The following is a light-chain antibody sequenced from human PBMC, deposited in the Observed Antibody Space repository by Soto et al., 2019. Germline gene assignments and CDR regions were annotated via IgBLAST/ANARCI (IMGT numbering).Light chain of an antibody. CDR3: SSYAGSNNFV. Sequence: QSVLTQPPSASGSPGQSVTISCTGTSSDVGAYNYVSWYQQHPGKAPKLMIYEVNKRPSGVPDRFSGSKSGNTASLTVSGLQAEDEADYYCSSYAGSNNFVFGTGTKVPV. CDR2: EVN. CDR1: SSDVGAYNY. V-gene: IGLV2-8*01. J-gene: IGLJ1*01.